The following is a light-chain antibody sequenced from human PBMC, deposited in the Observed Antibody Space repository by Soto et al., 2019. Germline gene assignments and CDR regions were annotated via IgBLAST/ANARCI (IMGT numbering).Light chain of an antibody. V-gene: IGKV3-15*01. CDR1: QSVSSN. J-gene: IGKJ4*01. CDR3: QQYNNWPPLT. Sequence: EIVMTQSPATLSVSPGERATLSCRASQSVSSNLAWYQQKPGQAPRLLIYGASTRATGIPARFSGSGSGTEFTLTISSLQSEDFAVYHCQQYNNWPPLTFGGGTKAEIK. CDR2: GAS.